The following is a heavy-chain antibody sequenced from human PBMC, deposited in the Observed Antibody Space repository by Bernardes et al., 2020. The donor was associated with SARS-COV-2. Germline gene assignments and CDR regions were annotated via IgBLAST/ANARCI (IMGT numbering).Heavy chain of an antibody. CDR1: GFTFNAYS. V-gene: IGHV3-48*02. Sequence: GGSLRLSCTTSGFTFNAYSMNWVRQAPGKGLHWVAYFSRAGGAKYYADSVKGRFTISRDNARNSLDLQMNSLRDEDTALYYSARDNQWALDYWSQGTLVTVSS. J-gene: IGHJ4*02. D-gene: IGHD1-26*01. CDR3: ARDNQWALDY. CDR2: FSRAGGAK.